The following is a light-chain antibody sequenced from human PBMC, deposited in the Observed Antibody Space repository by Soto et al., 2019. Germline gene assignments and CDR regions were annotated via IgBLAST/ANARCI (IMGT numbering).Light chain of an antibody. V-gene: IGLV2-14*01. CDR1: SSDVGGYNY. J-gene: IGLJ2*01. CDR2: DVS. CDR3: SSYTSSNTVL. Sequence: TQPASVSGSPGQSITIFCTGTSSDVGGYNYVSWYQQHPDKAPKLMIYDVSNRPSGVYNRFSGSKSGNTAALTISGLQAEDEADYYCSSYTSSNTVLFGGGTKLTVL.